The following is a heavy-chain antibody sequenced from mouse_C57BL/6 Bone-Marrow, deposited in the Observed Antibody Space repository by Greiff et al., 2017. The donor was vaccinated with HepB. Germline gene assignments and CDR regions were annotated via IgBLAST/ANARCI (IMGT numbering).Heavy chain of an antibody. V-gene: IGHV1-64*01. D-gene: IGHD1-1*01. CDR3: AGWTTVVAYYAMDY. Sequence: QVQLKQPGAELVKPGASVKLSCKASGYTFTSYWMHWVKQRPGQGLEWIGMIHPNSGSTNYNEKFKSKATLTVDKSSSTAYMQLSSLTSEDSAVYYCAGWTTVVAYYAMDYWGQGTSVTVYS. CDR1: GYTFTSYW. J-gene: IGHJ4*01. CDR2: IHPNSGST.